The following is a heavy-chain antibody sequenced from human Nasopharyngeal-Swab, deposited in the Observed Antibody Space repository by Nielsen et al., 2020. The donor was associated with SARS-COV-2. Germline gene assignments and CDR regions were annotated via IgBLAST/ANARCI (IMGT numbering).Heavy chain of an antibody. Sequence: GESLKISWAASGFSFSTYRMTWVRQAPGKGLEWVANIKQDGSEKYYVDSVKGRFTVSRDNPKNLLYLQVNSLRAEDTAVYYCARQGVFVLAYFHQYYMDVWGKGTTVTVSS. CDR2: IKQDGSEK. J-gene: IGHJ6*03. D-gene: IGHD3-16*02. CDR3: ARQGVFVLAYFHQYYMDV. V-gene: IGHV3-7*03. CDR1: GFSFSTYR.